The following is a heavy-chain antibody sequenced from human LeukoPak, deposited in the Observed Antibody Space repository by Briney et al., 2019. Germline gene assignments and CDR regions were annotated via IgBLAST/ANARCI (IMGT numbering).Heavy chain of an antibody. J-gene: IGHJ4*02. Sequence: SETLSLTCSVSGDSISSYYWYWFRQPPGKELEWIACIYYSGITHYNPSLKSRVTISLDTSKNQFSLRLSSVTAADTAVYYCAREGIVRTYDQWGQGTLVTVSS. CDR3: AREGIVRTYDQ. D-gene: IGHD3-22*01. CDR2: IYYSGIT. CDR1: GDSISSYY. V-gene: IGHV4-59*12.